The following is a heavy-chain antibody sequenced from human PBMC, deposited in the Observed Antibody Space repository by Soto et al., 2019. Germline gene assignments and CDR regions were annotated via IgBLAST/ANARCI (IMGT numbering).Heavy chain of an antibody. Sequence: GSLRLSCAASGFTFSSYAMSWVRQAPGKGLEWVSAISGSGGSTYYADSVKGRFTISRDNSKNTLYLQMNSLRAEDTAVYYCAKDLTMIVVANLDYWGQGTLVTVSS. D-gene: IGHD3-22*01. CDR2: ISGSGGST. CDR3: AKDLTMIVVANLDY. V-gene: IGHV3-23*01. J-gene: IGHJ4*02. CDR1: GFTFSSYA.